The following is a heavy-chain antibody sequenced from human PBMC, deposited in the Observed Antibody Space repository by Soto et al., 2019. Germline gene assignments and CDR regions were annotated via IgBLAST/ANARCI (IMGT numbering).Heavy chain of an antibody. CDR3: ARATSTVTPPFWSGY. Sequence: ASVKVSCKASGYTFTSYGISWVRQAPGQGLEWMGWISAYNGNTNYAQKLQGRVTMTTDTSTSTAYMELRSLRSDDTAVYYCARATSTVTPPFWSGYWGQGTLVTVSS. D-gene: IGHD4-17*01. CDR2: ISAYNGNT. J-gene: IGHJ4*02. V-gene: IGHV1-18*01. CDR1: GYTFTSYG.